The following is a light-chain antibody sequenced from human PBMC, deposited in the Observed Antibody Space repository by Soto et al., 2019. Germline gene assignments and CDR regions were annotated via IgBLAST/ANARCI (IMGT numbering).Light chain of an antibody. V-gene: IGKV1-17*01. CDR1: QGIRND. J-gene: IGKJ4*01. CDR3: LQHNSYPLT. Sequence: DIRMTRSAGSSLLFXWGEPTITGXASQGIRNDLGWYQQKPGKAPKRLIYEASSLHSGVPSRFSGSGSATEFTLTISSLQPEDFATYYCLQHNSYPLTFGGGTKVDIK. CDR2: EAS.